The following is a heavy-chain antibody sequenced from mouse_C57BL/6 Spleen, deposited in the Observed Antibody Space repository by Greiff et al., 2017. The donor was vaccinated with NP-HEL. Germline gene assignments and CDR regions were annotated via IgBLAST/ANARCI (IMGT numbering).Heavy chain of an antibody. CDR3: VRSDSSGYPFAY. CDR2: IRSKSNNYAT. Sequence: EVQVVESGGGLVQPKGSLKLSCAASGFSFNTYAMNWVRQAPGKGLEWVARIRSKSNNYATYYADSVKDRFTISRDDSESMLYLQMNNLKTEDTAMYYCVRSDSSGYPFAYWGQGTLVTVSA. CDR1: GFSFNTYA. D-gene: IGHD3-2*02. V-gene: IGHV10-1*01. J-gene: IGHJ3*01.